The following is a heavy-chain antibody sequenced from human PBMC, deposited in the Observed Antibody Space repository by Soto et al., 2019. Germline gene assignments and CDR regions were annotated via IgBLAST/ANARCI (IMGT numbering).Heavy chain of an antibody. D-gene: IGHD3-16*01. J-gene: IGHJ4*02. CDR2: ISAYNGNT. Sequence: QVQLVQSGAEVKKPGASVKVSCKASGYTFTNFGISWVRQAPGQGLEWMGWISAYNGNTNYAQKFQGRVTMTTDTSTNKGYEEGESLRFDGTAVEFWARGGNSIDYWGQGTLVTVSS. CDR3: ARGGNSIDY. V-gene: IGHV1-18*01. CDR1: GYTFTNFG.